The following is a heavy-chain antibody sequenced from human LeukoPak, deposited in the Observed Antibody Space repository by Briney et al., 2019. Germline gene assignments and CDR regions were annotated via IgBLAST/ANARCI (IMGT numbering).Heavy chain of an antibody. V-gene: IGHV4-39*02. J-gene: IGHJ5*02. D-gene: IGHD6-19*01. Sequence: SETLSLTCSVTGGSISRSSYYWGWIRQPPGEGLEWIGNIHYSGKTYYNPSLKSRVTISIDTSKNQFSLKLSSVTAADTAVYSCAKVGGLAVAGTDNWMDPWGQGTLVTVSS. CDR2: IHYSGKT. CDR1: GGSISRSSYY. CDR3: AKVGGLAVAGTDNWMDP.